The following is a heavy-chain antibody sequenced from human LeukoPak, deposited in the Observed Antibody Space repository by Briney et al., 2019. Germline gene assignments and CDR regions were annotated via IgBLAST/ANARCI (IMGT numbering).Heavy chain of an antibody. Sequence: GRSLRLSCAASGFTFSSYGMHWVRQAPGKGLEWVAVISYDGSNKYYADSVKGRFTISRDNSKNTLYLQMNSPRAEDTAVYYCAKDNGTREDWYFDLWGRGTLVTVSS. CDR1: GFTFSSYG. CDR3: AKDNGTREDWYFDL. V-gene: IGHV3-30*18. CDR2: ISYDGSNK. J-gene: IGHJ2*01. D-gene: IGHD1-7*01.